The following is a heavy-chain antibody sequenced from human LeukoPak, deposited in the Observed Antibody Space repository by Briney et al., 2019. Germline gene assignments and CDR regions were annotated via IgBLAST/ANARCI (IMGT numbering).Heavy chain of an antibody. V-gene: IGHV3-7*01. CDR3: ARDGSGQWPIGF. D-gene: IGHD3-10*01. CDR1: GFTFSNYW. CDR2: IKQDGGDK. J-gene: IGHJ4*02. Sequence: GGSLRLPCAASGFTFSNYWMSWVRQAPGEGLEWVANIKQDGGDKDYVDSVKGRFTISRDNAKNSLFLQMNSLRAEDTAVYYCARDGSGQWPIGFWGQGTLVTVSS.